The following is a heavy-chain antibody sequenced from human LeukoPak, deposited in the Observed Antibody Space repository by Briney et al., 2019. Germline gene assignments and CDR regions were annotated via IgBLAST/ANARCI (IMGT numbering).Heavy chain of an antibody. CDR1: GFTFSSYE. CDR3: AELGITMIGGV. CDR2: ISSSGSTI. V-gene: IGHV3-48*03. J-gene: IGHJ6*04. Sequence: GGSLRLSCAASGFTFSSYEMNWVRQAPGEGLEWVSYISSSGSTIYYADSVKGRFTISRDNAKNSLYLQMNSLRAEDTAVYYCAELGITMIGGVWGTGTTVTVSS. D-gene: IGHD3-10*02.